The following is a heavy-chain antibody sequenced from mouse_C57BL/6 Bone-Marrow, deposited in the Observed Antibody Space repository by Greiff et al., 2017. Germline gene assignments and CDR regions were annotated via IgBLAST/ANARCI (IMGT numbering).Heavy chain of an antibody. J-gene: IGHJ2*01. Sequence: EVMLVESVAELVRPGASVKLSCTASGFNIKNTYMHWVKQRPEQGLEWIGRIDPANGNTKYAPKFQGKATITADTSSNTAYLQLSSLTSEDTAIYYCARRILLRSYFDYWGQGTTLTVSS. D-gene: IGHD1-1*01. CDR3: ARRILLRSYFDY. CDR1: GFNIKNTY. CDR2: IDPANGNT. V-gene: IGHV14-3*01.